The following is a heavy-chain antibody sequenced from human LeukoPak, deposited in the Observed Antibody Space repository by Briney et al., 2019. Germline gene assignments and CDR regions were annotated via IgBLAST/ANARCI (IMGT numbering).Heavy chain of an antibody. CDR1: GFTFSSYA. Sequence: PGRSLRLSCAASGFTFSSYAVHWVRQAPGKGLEWVAVISYDGSNKYYADSVKGRFTISRDNSKNTLYLQMNSLRAEDTAVYYCARDQGDGDYDLADWFDPWGQGTLVTVSS. D-gene: IGHD4-17*01. J-gene: IGHJ5*02. CDR3: ARDQGDGDYDLADWFDP. CDR2: ISYDGSNK. V-gene: IGHV3-30-3*01.